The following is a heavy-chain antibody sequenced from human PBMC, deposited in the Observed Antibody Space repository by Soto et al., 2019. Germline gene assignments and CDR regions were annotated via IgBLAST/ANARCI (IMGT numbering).Heavy chain of an antibody. CDR3: ARSRRGAYSSGWYSPSGYYNYGIDV. CDR1: GYSFTTYW. Sequence: EVQLVQSGAEMKKPGESLKISCKASGYSFTTYWIGWVRQMPGKGLEWMGIIYPGDSDTKYSPSLQGQVTISADTSISTAYLQWTSLTASDTAMYYCARSRRGAYSSGWYSPSGYYNYGIDVWGQGTKVTVSS. CDR2: IYPGDSDT. D-gene: IGHD6-19*01. V-gene: IGHV5-51*01. J-gene: IGHJ6*02.